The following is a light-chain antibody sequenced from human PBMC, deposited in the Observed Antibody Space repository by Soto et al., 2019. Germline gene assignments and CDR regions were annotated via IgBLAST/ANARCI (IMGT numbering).Light chain of an antibody. CDR2: WAS. J-gene: IGKJ3*01. CDR3: QQYYNIPFT. CDR1: QSVFHSSNNKNY. Sequence: DIVMSQSPDSLAVSLGERATINCKSSQSVFHSSNNKNYLTWYQQKAGQPPKLLISWASTRESGVPDRFSGTGSETDFTLTISSLQAEDVAVYYCQQYYNIPFTFGPGTKVDIK. V-gene: IGKV4-1*01.